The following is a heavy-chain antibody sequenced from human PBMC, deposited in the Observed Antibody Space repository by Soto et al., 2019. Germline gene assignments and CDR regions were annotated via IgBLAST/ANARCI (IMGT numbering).Heavy chain of an antibody. CDR1: GGSISNSNW. J-gene: IGHJ6*02. CDR3: ARGGTYSSSSSYYYGMDV. D-gene: IGHD6-6*01. V-gene: IGHV4-4*02. CDR2: IYHSGIT. Sequence: QVQLQESGPGLVKPSGTLSLTCAVSGGSISNSNWWSWVRQSPGKGLEWIGEIYHSGITNYNPSPKSRVTISVNQSKNQFSLKLSSVTAPDTAVYYWARGGTYSSSSSYYYGMDVWGQGTTVTVSS.